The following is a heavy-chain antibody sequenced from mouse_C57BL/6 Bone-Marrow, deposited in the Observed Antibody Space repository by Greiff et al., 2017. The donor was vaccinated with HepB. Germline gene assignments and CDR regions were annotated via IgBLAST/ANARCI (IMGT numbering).Heavy chain of an antibody. V-gene: IGHV5-9*01. CDR1: GFTFSSYT. Sequence: EVKLMESGGGLVKPGGSLKLSCAASGFTFSSYTMSWVRQTPEKRLEWVATISGGGGNTYYPDSVKGRFTISRDNAKNTLYLQMSSLRSEDTALYYCARHALYYAMDYWGQGTSVTVSS. CDR3: ARHALYYAMDY. J-gene: IGHJ4*01. CDR2: ISGGGGNT.